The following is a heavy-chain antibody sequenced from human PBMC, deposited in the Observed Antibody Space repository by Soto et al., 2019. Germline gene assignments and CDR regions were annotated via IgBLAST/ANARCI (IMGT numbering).Heavy chain of an antibody. CDR3: ARGVNVLRFLEWFPLDY. Sequence: GGSLRLSCAASGFTFSSYSMNWVRQAPGKGLEWVSSISSSSSYIYYADSVKGRFTISRDNAKNSLYLQMNSLRAEDTAVYYCARGVNVLRFLEWFPLDYWGQGTLVTVSS. D-gene: IGHD3-3*01. CDR2: ISSSSSYI. V-gene: IGHV3-21*01. CDR1: GFTFSSYS. J-gene: IGHJ4*01.